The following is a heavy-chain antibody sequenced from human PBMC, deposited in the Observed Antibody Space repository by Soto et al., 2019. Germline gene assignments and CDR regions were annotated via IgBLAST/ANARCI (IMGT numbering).Heavy chain of an antibody. Sequence: QVTLKESGPVLVKPTETLTLTCTVSGFSLSNARMGVSWIRQPPGKALEWLAHIFSNDEKSYSTSLKSRRTISKDTSKSQVVLTMTNMDPVDTATYYCARLTWNERAFDIWGHGTMVTVSS. J-gene: IGHJ3*02. D-gene: IGHD1-1*01. CDR2: IFSNDEK. CDR3: ARLTWNERAFDI. CDR1: GFSLSNARMG. V-gene: IGHV2-26*01.